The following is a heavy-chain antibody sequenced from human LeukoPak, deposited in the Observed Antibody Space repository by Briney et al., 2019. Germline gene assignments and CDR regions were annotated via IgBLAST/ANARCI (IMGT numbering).Heavy chain of an antibody. CDR3: ARDRVTGTSRGSEIDY. CDR2: ISYDGSNK. D-gene: IGHD1-20*01. Sequence: GGSLRLSCAASGFTFSSYGMHWVRQAPGQGLEWVAVISYDGSNKYYADSVKGRFTISRDNSKNTLYLQMNSLRAEDTAVYYCARDRVTGTSRGSEIDYWGQGTLVTVSS. J-gene: IGHJ4*02. V-gene: IGHV3-30*03. CDR1: GFTFSSYG.